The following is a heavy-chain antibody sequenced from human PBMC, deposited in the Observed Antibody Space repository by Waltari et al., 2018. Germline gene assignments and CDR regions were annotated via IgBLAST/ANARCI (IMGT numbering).Heavy chain of an antibody. J-gene: IGHJ6*03. D-gene: IGHD4-17*01. CDR2: IYSDGRT. CDR3: ARAPRPMTTVTRYNDLDYYHYMDV. CDR1: GASMSRYF. V-gene: IGHV4-4*07. Sequence: QVQLQESGPGLVRPSETLSLTCTVSGASMSRYFWSWIRQPAGKGLEWIGRIYSDGRTNYNPALKSRVTMSLDTSNTQFSRKLSSVTAADTAVYYCARAPRPMTTVTRYNDLDYYHYMDVWGKGTTVTVSS.